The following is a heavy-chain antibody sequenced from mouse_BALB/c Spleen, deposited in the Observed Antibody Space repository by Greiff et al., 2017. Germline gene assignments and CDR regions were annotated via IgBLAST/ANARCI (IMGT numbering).Heavy chain of an antibody. D-gene: IGHD1-1*01. V-gene: IGHV5-12-1*01. J-gene: IGHJ3*01. CDR1: GFAFSSYD. Sequence: EVQGVESGGGLVKPGGSLKLSCAASGFAFSSYDMSWVRQTPEKRLEWVAYISSGGGSTYYPDTVKGRFTISRDNAKNTLYLQMSSLKSEDTAMYYCARDADGSSPFAYWGQGTLVTVSA. CDR3: ARDADGSSPFAY. CDR2: ISSGGGST.